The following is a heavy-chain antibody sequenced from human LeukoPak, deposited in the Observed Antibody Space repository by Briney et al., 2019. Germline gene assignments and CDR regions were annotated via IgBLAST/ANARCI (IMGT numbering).Heavy chain of an antibody. Sequence: GRSLRLSCAASGFTFSSYAMHWVRQAPGKGLEWVAVISYDGSNKYYADSVKGRFTISRDNSKNTLYLQMNSLRAEDTAVYYCARDLNSGSYYEFDYWGQGTLVTVSS. J-gene: IGHJ4*02. CDR1: GFTFSSYA. CDR2: ISYDGSNK. V-gene: IGHV3-30-3*01. D-gene: IGHD1-26*01. CDR3: ARDLNSGSYYEFDY.